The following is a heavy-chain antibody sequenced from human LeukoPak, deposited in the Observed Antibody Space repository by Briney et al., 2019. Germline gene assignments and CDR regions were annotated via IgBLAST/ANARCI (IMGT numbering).Heavy chain of an antibody. Sequence: QPGRSLRLSCAASGFTFSSYGMHWVRQAPGKGLEWVAVIWYDGSNKYYADSVKGRFTISRDSATNALFLQMNSLRAEDTAVYYCVGYDSSGYYKLDHWGQGALVTVSS. CDR2: IWYDGSNK. V-gene: IGHV3-33*02. CDR1: GFTFSSYG. J-gene: IGHJ4*02. CDR3: VGYDSSGYYKLDH. D-gene: IGHD3-22*01.